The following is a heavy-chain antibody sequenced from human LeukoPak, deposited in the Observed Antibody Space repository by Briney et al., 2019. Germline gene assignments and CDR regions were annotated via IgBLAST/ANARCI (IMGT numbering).Heavy chain of an antibody. J-gene: IGHJ6*03. CDR1: GYTFTSYG. D-gene: IGHD3-3*01. Sequence: GASVKVSCKASGYTFTSYGISWVRQAPGQGLEWMGWISAYNGNTNYAQKLQGRVTMTTDTSTSTAYMELRSLRSDDTAVYYCARVGQSGFWSGYYNYYYYYMDVWGKGTTVTVSS. CDR3: ARVGQSGFWSGYYNYYYYYMDV. CDR2: ISAYNGNT. V-gene: IGHV1-18*01.